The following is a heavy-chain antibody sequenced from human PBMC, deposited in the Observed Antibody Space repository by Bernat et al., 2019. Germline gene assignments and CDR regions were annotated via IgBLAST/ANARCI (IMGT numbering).Heavy chain of an antibody. CDR2: IKSKTDGGTT. D-gene: IGHD1-26*01. Sequence: VQLVESGGGLVKPGGSLRLSCAASGFTFSNAWMSWVRQAPGKGLEWVGRIKSKTDGGTTDYAAPVKGRFTISRDDSKNTLYLQMNSLKTEDTAVYYCTTDHGTTIQFFYYYYYMDVWGKGTTVTVSS. J-gene: IGHJ6*03. V-gene: IGHV3-15*01. CDR3: TTDHGTTIQFFYYYYYMDV. CDR1: GFTFSNAW.